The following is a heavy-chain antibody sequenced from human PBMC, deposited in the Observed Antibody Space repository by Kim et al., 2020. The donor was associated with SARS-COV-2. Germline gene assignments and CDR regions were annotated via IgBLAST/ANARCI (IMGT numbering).Heavy chain of an antibody. Sequence: SETLSLTCTVSGGSISSYYWSWIRQPPGKGLEWIGYIYYSGSTNYNPSLKSRVTISVDTSKNQFSLKLSSVTAADTAVYYCAREEASPHGLITMIDWGQGTLVTVSS. J-gene: IGHJ4*02. CDR3: AREEASPHGLITMID. CDR1: GGSISSYY. CDR2: IYYSGST. D-gene: IGHD3-22*01. V-gene: IGHV4-59*01.